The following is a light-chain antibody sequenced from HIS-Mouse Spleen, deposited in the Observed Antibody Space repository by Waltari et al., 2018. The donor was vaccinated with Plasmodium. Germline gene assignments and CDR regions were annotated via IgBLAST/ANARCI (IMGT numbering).Light chain of an antibody. V-gene: IGLV1-44*01. J-gene: IGLJ3*02. Sequence: QSVLTQPPSASGTPGQRVTISCSGSSSNIGSNTVNWYQQLPGTAPKLLIYSNNQRPSGVPDRVSGSKSGTSASLAISGLQSEDEADYYCAAWDDSLNGWVVGGGTKLTVL. CDR1: SSNIGSNT. CDR2: SNN. CDR3: AAWDDSLNGWV.